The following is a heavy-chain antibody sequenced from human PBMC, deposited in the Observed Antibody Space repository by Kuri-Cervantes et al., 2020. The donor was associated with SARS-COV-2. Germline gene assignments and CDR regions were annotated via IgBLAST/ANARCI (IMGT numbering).Heavy chain of an antibody. CDR2: INTNTGDP. J-gene: IGHJ4*02. V-gene: IGHV7-4-1*02. CDR3: ARAHQSSGSYFGY. Sequence: ASVKVSCKASGYTFTSYAMNWVRQAPGQGLEWMGWINTNTGDPTYAQGFTGRFVFSLDTSVSTAYLQISSLKTEDTAVYFCARAHQSSGSYFGYWGQGALVTVSS. CDR1: GYTFTSYA. D-gene: IGHD1-26*01.